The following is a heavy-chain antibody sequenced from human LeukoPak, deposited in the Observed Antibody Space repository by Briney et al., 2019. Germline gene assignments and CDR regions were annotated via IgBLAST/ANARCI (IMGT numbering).Heavy chain of an antibody. CDR3: ARDPNGDYIGAFEI. CDR1: GFTFSSYA. CDR2: ISGAGGTT. J-gene: IGHJ3*02. D-gene: IGHD4-17*01. Sequence: GGSLRLSCAASGFTFSSYAMMWLRQAPGKGLEWVSAISGAGGTTLYADSVKGRFTISRDNSKSTLYLQMSSLRAEDTAVYYCARDPNGDYIGAFEIWGQGTMVTVSS. V-gene: IGHV3-23*01.